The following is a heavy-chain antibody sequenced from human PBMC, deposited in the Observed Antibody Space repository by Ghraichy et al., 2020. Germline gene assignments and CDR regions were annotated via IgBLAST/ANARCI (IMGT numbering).Heavy chain of an antibody. CDR2: IYYSGST. Sequence: SETLSLTCTVSGGSISSSSYYWGWIRQPPGKGLEWIGSIYYSGSTYYNPSLKSRVTISVDTSKNQFSLKLSSVTAADTAVYYCARLPPPGSYYYGSGSYYNVDYYYGMDVWGQGTTVTVSS. J-gene: IGHJ6*02. CDR1: GGSISSSSYY. CDR3: ARLPPPGSYYYGSGSYYNVDYYYGMDV. V-gene: IGHV4-39*01. D-gene: IGHD3-10*01.